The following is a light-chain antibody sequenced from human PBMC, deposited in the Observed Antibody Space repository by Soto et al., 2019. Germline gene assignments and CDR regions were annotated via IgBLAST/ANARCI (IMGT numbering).Light chain of an antibody. CDR2: DAS. CDR3: QPRSNWGLT. V-gene: IGKV3-11*01. Sequence: ELVLTQFPATLSLSPGERYTLSCMASQSVSSYLAWYQQKPGQAPRLLIYDASNRATGIPARFSGSGSGTDFTLTISSLEPEDFAVYYCQPRSNWGLTVGGVTKVEIK. CDR1: QSVSSY. J-gene: IGKJ4*01.